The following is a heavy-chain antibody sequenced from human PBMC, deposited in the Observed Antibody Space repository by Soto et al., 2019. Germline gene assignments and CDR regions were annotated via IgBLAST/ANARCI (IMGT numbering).Heavy chain of an antibody. Sequence: SEPRSLTYTVSGGSISSSSYYWGWIRQPPGKGLEWIGSIYYSGSTYYNPSLKSRVTISVDTSKNQFSLKLSSVTAADTAVYYCARQAYFPYYYGMDVWGQGNTVTVSS. CDR3: ARQAYFPYYYGMDV. CDR1: GGSISSSSYY. V-gene: IGHV4-39*01. D-gene: IGHD3-9*01. J-gene: IGHJ6*02. CDR2: IYYSGST.